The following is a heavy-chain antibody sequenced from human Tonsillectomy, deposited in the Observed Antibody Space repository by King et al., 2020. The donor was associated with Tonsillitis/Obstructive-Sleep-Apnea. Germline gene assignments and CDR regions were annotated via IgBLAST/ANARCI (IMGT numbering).Heavy chain of an antibody. V-gene: IGHV1-18*01. Sequence: VQLVQSGTEVKKPGASVKVSCKASGYTFASYGIIWVRQAPGQGLEWMGWISAYHDNTNNAQKFQGRVTMTTDTSTRTAYMELRSLRSDDTAGYYCARAPVRCSSTSCYDYYYYSMDVGGKGTAVT. CDR2: ISAYHDNT. CDR1: GYTFASYG. J-gene: IGHJ6*03. D-gene: IGHD2-2*01. CDR3: ARAPVRCSSTSCYDYYYYSMDV.